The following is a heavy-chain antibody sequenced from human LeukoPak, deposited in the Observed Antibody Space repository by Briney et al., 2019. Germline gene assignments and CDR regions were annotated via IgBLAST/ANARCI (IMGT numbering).Heavy chain of an antibody. CDR3: VRDRGYSTFDY. CDR2: INLDGSEI. D-gene: IGHD3-22*01. J-gene: IGHJ4*02. Sequence: GGSLRLSCGASGFVFGHSWMSWVRQAPGKGLGWVANINLDGSEINYLDSLTGRLTISRDNAKDSLYLQMNGLRAEDTAVYFCVRDRGYSTFDYWGQGTLVTVSS. V-gene: IGHV3-7*03. CDR1: GFVFGHSW.